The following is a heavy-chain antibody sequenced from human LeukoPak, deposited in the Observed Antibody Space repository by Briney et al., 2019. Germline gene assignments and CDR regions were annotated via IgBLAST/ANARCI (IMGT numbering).Heavy chain of an antibody. J-gene: IGHJ4*02. CDR2: FDPEDGET. CDR3: ATARYCSGGSCYLEGLDY. CDR1: GYTLTELS. V-gene: IGHV1-24*01. D-gene: IGHD2-15*01. Sequence: ASVKVSCKVSGYTLTELSMHWVRQAPGKGLEWMGGFDPEDGETIYAQKFQGRVTMTEDTSTDTAYMELSSLRSEDTAVYYCATARYCSGGSCYLEGLDYWGQGTPVTVSS.